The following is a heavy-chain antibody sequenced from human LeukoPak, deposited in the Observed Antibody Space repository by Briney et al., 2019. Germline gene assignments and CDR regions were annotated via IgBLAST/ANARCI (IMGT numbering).Heavy chain of an antibody. Sequence: GGSLRLSCTASGFTFGDYAMSWFRQAPGKGLEWVGFIRSKAYGGTTEYAASVKGRFTISRDDSKSIAYLQMNSLKTEDTAVYYCTREGVSACGGDCYTSDCWGQGTLVTVSS. CDR1: GFTFGDYA. CDR3: TREGVSACGGDCYTSDC. V-gene: IGHV3-49*03. CDR2: IRSKAYGGTT. D-gene: IGHD2-21*02. J-gene: IGHJ4*02.